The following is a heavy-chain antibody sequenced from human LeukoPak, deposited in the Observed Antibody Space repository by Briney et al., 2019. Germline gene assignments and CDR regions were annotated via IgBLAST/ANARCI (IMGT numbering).Heavy chain of an antibody. CDR2: IRSKPYGGTI. CDR3: RPYYDFWSGPDPLDF. V-gene: IGHV3-49*04. D-gene: IGHD3-3*01. J-gene: IGHJ4*02. CDR1: GSNFDDFV. Sequence: SGGSLRLSCTGSGSNFDDFVVSWVRQAPGKGLGWVGFIRSKPYGGTIEYAASVKGRFTISRDDSKSVAYLQMNSLKAEDTAVYYCRPYYDFWSGPDPLDFWGRGTLVTVSS.